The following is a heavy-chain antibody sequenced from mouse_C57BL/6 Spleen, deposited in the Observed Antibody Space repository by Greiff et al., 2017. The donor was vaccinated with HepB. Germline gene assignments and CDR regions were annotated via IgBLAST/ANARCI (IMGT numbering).Heavy chain of an antibody. D-gene: IGHD2-4*01. V-gene: IGHV1-39*01. CDR1: GYSFTNYN. CDR3: AREGGGDYDASFAY. J-gene: IGHJ3*01. Sequence: EVQLQQSGPELVKPGASVKISCKASGYSFTNYNMNWVKQSNGKSLEWIGVINPNYGTTSYNQKFKGKATLTVDLSSSTAYMQLNSLTSEDSAVYYCAREGGGDYDASFAYWGQGTLVTVSA. CDR2: INPNYGTT.